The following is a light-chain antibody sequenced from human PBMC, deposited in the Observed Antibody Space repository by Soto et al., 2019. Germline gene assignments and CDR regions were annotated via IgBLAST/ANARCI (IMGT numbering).Light chain of an antibody. CDR1: SSDVGSYNL. J-gene: IGLJ1*01. CDR2: EGS. CDR3: CSYAGSSTFV. Sequence: QSVLTKPAYVSGSPGQSLTISCTGTSSDVGSYNLVSWYQQHPGKAPKLMIYEGSKRPSGVSNRFSGSKSGNTASLTISGLQAEDEADYYCCSYAGSSTFVFGTGTKVTVL. V-gene: IGLV2-23*01.